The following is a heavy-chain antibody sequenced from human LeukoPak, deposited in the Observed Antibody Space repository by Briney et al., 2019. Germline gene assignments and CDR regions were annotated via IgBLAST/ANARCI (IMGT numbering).Heavy chain of an antibody. CDR3: ARGHYDFWSGYYPRNAFDI. J-gene: IGHJ3*02. V-gene: IGHV1-18*01. CDR1: GYTFTSYG. Sequence: GASVKVSCKASGYTFTSYGISWVRQAPGQGLEWMGWISAYNGNTNYAQKLQGRVTMTTDTSTSTAYMELRSLRSDDTVVYYCARGHYDFWSGYYPRNAFDIWGQGTMVTVSS. D-gene: IGHD3-3*01. CDR2: ISAYNGNT.